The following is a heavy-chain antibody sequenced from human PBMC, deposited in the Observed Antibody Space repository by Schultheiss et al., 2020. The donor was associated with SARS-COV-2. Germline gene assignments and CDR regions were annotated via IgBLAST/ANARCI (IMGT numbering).Heavy chain of an antibody. CDR2: INPNSGGT. V-gene: IGHV1-2*02. CDR1: GYTFTGYY. Sequence: GGSLRLSCKASGYTFTGYYMHWVRQAPGQGLEWMGWINPNSGGTNYAQKFQGRVTITRDMSTSTAYMELSSLRSEDTAVYYCAGGDISTWFRWGQGTLVTVSS. J-gene: IGHJ4*02. CDR3: AGGDISTWFR. D-gene: IGHD6-13*01.